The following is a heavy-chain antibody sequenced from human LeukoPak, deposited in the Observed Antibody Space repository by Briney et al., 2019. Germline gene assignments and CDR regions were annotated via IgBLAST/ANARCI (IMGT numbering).Heavy chain of an antibody. CDR1: GYTFTSYD. J-gene: IGHJ6*03. CDR3: ARGGGVPAAILYYYMDV. D-gene: IGHD2-2*01. CDR2: MNPNSGNT. V-gene: IGHV1-8*01. Sequence: VSVKVSCKASGYTFTSYDINWVRQATGQGLEWMGWMNPNSGNTGYAQKFQGRVTMTRSTSISTAYMELSSLRSEDTAVYYCARGGGVPAAILYYYMDVWGKGTAVTVSS.